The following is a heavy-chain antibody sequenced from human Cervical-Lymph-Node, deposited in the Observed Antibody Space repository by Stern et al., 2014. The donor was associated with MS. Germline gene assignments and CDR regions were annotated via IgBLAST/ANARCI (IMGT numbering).Heavy chain of an antibody. CDR2: ISATNSYI. D-gene: IGHD1-26*01. CDR3: ARVVGATDAFDM. CDR1: GFTCTLYT. V-gene: IGHV3-21*02. Sequence: VQMVEYGGGLVKPGGSLRLSCAASGFTCTLYTIHWARQAPGKGPEGGSSISATNSYIYYADLVMDRFTISRDIAKNSLYLQMNSLRAEDTALYYCARVVGATDAFDMWGQGTMVTVSS. J-gene: IGHJ3*02.